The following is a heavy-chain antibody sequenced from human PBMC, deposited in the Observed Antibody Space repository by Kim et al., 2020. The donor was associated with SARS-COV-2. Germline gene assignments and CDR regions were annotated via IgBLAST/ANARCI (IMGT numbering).Heavy chain of an antibody. CDR3: ARAGTMVRGVIWWFDP. Sequence: KFQGRVTMTRDTSISTAYMELSRLRSDDTAVYYCARAGTMVRGVIWWFDPWGQGTLVTVSS. D-gene: IGHD3-10*01. J-gene: IGHJ5*02. V-gene: IGHV1-2*02.